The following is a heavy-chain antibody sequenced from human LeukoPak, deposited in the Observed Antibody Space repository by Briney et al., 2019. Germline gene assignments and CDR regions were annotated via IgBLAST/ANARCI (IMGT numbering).Heavy chain of an antibody. CDR3: ARDLSSGSAYYYDSSGYSM. J-gene: IGHJ4*02. CDR1: GFTFSSYW. D-gene: IGHD3-22*01. Sequence: GGSLRLSCAASGFTFSSYWMHWVRQAPGKGLVWVSRINSDGSSTSYADSVKGRFTISRDNAKNTLYLQMNSLRAEDTAVYYCARDLSSGSAYYYDSSGYSMWGQGTLVTVSS. CDR2: INSDGSST. V-gene: IGHV3-74*01.